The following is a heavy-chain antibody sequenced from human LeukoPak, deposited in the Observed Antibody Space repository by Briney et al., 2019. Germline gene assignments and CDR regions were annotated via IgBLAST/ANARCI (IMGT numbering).Heavy chain of an antibody. V-gene: IGHV6-1*01. D-gene: IGHD3-3*01. Sequence: SQTLSLTCAISGDSVSSNSAAWNWIRQSPSRGLEWLGRTYYRSKWYNDYAVSVKSRITINPDTSKNQFSLQLNSVTPEDTAVYYCARDVTLDYDFWSGCRTYNWFDPWGQGTLVTVSS. J-gene: IGHJ5*02. CDR1: GDSVSSNSAA. CDR3: ARDVTLDYDFWSGCRTYNWFDP. CDR2: TYYRSKWYN.